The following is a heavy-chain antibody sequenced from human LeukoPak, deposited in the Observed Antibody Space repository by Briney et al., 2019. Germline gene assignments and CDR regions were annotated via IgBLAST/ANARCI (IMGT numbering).Heavy chain of an antibody. CDR1: GGAISSYY. CDR2: IYYSVST. D-gene: IGHD3-22*01. CDR3: ARDLDYYDSSGYFFDI. J-gene: IGHJ3*02. Sequence: SETLSLTCTVSGGAISSYYWSWIRQPPGKGLEWIGYIYYSVSTNDNPSLKSRVTISVDTSKNQLSLRLSSVTAADTAVYYCARDLDYYDSSGYFFDIWGQGTMVTVSS. V-gene: IGHV4-59*12.